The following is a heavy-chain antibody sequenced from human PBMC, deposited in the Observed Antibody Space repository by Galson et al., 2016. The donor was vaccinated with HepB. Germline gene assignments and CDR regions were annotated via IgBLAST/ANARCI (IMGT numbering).Heavy chain of an antibody. CDR2: ISAYSGNT. CDR3: ARDRNYAFDY. J-gene: IGHJ4*02. V-gene: IGHV1-18*01. D-gene: IGHD1-7*01. Sequence: SVKVSCKASGYTFTINGISWVRQAPGQGLEWMGWISAYSGNTNYAQKLQGRVTMTTDTSTSTAYMELRSLRSDDTAVYYCARDRNYAFDYWGQGTLATVSS. CDR1: GYTFTING.